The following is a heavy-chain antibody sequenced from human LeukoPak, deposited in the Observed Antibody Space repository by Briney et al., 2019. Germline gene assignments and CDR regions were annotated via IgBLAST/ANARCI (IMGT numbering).Heavy chain of an antibody. V-gene: IGHV3-30*18. CDR1: GFTFSSYG. D-gene: IGHD5-24*01. Sequence: GGSLRLSCVASGFTFSSYGMHWVRQAPGKGLEWVAVISSDGSYKFYADAVKGRFTISRDNSESTLFLQVNSLRPEDTAVYYCAKDSEEMATTDAGYYFDYWGQGTLVTVSS. CDR2: ISSDGSYK. CDR3: AKDSEEMATTDAGYYFDY. J-gene: IGHJ4*02.